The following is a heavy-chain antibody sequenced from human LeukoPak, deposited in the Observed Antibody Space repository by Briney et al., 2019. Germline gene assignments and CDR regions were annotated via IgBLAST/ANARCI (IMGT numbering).Heavy chain of an antibody. D-gene: IGHD2-21*01. CDR2: INPNTGAT. CDR1: GYTLTGHY. V-gene: IGHV1-2*02. CDR3: ASVGVLGDYRLDG. J-gene: IGHJ6*02. Sequence: ASVKVSCKASGYTLTGHYLHWVRQAPGQGLEWVGWINPNTGATTYAQRFQGRVTLTRDTSISTAYMDLSRLRPDDTAVYYCASVGVLGDYRLDGWGQGTKVNGS.